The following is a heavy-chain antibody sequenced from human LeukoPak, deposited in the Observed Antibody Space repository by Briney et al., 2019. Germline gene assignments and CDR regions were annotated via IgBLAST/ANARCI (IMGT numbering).Heavy chain of an antibody. D-gene: IGHD3-22*01. CDR3: AREGGPYYDSSGYYPPDY. CDR2: INPSGGST. Sequence: ASVKVSCKASGYTFTSYYMHWVRQAPGQGLEWMGIINPSGGSTSYAQKFQGRVIMTRDTSTSTVYMELSSLRSEDTAVYYCAREGGPYYDSSGYYPPDYWGQGTLVTVSS. J-gene: IGHJ4*02. CDR1: GYTFTSYY. V-gene: IGHV1-46*01.